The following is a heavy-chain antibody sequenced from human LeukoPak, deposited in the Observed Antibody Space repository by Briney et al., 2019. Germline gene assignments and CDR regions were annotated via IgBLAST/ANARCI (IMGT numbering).Heavy chain of an antibody. Sequence: PSETLSLTCAVYGGSFSGYYWSWIRQPPGKGLEWIGEINHSGSTNYNPSLKSRVTISVDTSKNQFSLKLSSVTAADTAVYYCARVLQYCSGGSCYSNSLDYWGQGTLVTVSS. D-gene: IGHD2-15*01. V-gene: IGHV4-34*01. CDR2: INHSGST. CDR3: ARVLQYCSGGSCYSNSLDY. J-gene: IGHJ4*02. CDR1: GGSFSGYY.